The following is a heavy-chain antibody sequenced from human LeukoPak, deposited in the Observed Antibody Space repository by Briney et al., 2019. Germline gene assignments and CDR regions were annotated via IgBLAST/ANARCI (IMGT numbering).Heavy chain of an antibody. D-gene: IGHD5-24*01. CDR3: ARGRKMATISPGYFDY. CDR1: GGSISSYY. V-gene: IGHV4-59*01. CDR2: IYYSGST. Sequence: SETLSLTCTVSGGSISSYYWSWIRQPPGKGLEWIGYIYYSGSTNYDPSLKSRVTISVDTSKNQFSLKLSSVTAADTAVYYCARGRKMATISPGYFDYWGQGTLVTVSS. J-gene: IGHJ4*02.